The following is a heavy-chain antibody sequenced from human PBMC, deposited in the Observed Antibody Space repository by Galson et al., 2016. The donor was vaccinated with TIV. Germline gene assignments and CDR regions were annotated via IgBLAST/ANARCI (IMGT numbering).Heavy chain of an antibody. V-gene: IGHV3-23*01. CDR1: GFTFTTYA. D-gene: IGHD3-16*01. J-gene: IGHJ3*02. CDR2: ISGSGGRT. CDR3: AKDCAETYDYSVFPFDI. Sequence: SLRLSCAASGFTFTTYAMKWVRQAPGKGLDWVSSISGSGGRTYYADSVKGRFTISRDNSRNTLFLQMHSLRAEDTAVYYCAKDCAETYDYSVFPFDIWGQGTVVTCSS.